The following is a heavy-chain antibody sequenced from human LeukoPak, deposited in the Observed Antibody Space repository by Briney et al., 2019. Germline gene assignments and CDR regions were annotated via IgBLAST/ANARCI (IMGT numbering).Heavy chain of an antibody. CDR3: ARAGVTGTRVYYYYYYMDV. Sequence: ASVKVSCKAPGYTFTSYYMHWVRQAPGQGLEWMGIINPSGGSTSYAQKFQGRVTMTRDTSTSTVYMELSSLRSEDMAVYYCARAGVTGTRVYYYYYYMDVWGKGTTVTVSS. CDR2: INPSGGST. CDR1: GYTFTSYY. V-gene: IGHV1-46*01. J-gene: IGHJ6*03. D-gene: IGHD1-7*01.